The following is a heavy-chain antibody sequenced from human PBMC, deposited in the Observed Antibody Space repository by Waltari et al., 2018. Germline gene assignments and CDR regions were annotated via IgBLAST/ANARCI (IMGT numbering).Heavy chain of an antibody. CDR2: LDPEDGET. CDR3: ATVRGTWGLIGWFDS. CDR1: GSSFTDYN. V-gene: IGHV1-69-2*01. D-gene: IGHD3-10*01. J-gene: IGHJ5*01. Sequence: EVQLVQSGAEVKKPGATVKISCKVSGSSFTDYNTHWVQQAPGKGLEWMGLLDPEDGETIYAENFQGRVTITADTSTDTAYMELSSLRSEDTALYYCATVRGTWGLIGWFDSWGQGTLVTVSS.